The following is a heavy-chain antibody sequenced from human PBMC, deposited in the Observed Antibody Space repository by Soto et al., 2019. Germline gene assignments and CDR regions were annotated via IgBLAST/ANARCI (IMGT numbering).Heavy chain of an antibody. CDR2: IIPIFGTA. D-gene: IGHD2-15*01. V-gene: IGHV1-69*13. CDR3: ARVSRRYCSGGSCPSVWNYYYGMDV. Sequence: GASVKVSCKASGGTLSSYAISWVRQAPGQGLEWMGGIIPIFGTANYAQKFQGRVTITADESTSTAYMELSSLRSEDTAVYYCARVSRRYCSGGSCPSVWNYYYGMDVWGQGTTVTVSS. J-gene: IGHJ6*02. CDR1: GGTLSSYA.